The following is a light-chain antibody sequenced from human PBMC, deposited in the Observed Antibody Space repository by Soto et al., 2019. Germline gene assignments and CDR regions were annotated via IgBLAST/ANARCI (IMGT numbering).Light chain of an antibody. J-gene: IGKJ4*01. CDR3: QQYDNWPPQLT. CDR2: GAS. Sequence: EIVMTQSPATLSVSPGERATLSCRASQSISSSLAWYQQKPGQAPRLLIYGASTRATDIPARFSGSGSGTEFSLTISSLQSEDFAVYYCQQYDNWPPQLTFGGGTKVEIK. V-gene: IGKV3-15*01. CDR1: QSISSS.